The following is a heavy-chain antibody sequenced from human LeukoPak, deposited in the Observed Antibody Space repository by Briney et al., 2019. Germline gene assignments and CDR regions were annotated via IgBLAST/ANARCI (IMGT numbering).Heavy chain of an antibody. V-gene: IGHV3-30-3*01. D-gene: IGHD3-3*01. Sequence: GGSLRLSCAASGFTFSSYAMHWVRQAPGKGLEWVAVISYDGSNKYYADSVKGRFTISRDNSKNTLYLQMNSLRAEDTAAYYCARVRLYDVSSIDYWGQGTLVTVSS. CDR1: GFTFSSYA. CDR3: ARVRLYDVSSIDY. CDR2: ISYDGSNK. J-gene: IGHJ4*02.